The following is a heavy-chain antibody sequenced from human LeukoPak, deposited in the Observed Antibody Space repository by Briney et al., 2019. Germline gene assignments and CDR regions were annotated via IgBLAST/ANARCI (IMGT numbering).Heavy chain of an antibody. V-gene: IGHV3-21*01. CDR2: ISSSSSYI. J-gene: IGHJ6*02. CDR3: ARDLFRYCSGGSCYGMDV. D-gene: IGHD2-15*01. CDR1: GFTFSSYS. Sequence: GGSLRLSCAASGFTFSSYSMNWVRQAPGKGLEWVSSISSSSSYIYYADSVKGRFTISRDNAKNSLYLQMNSLRAKDTAVYYCARDLFRYCSGGSCYGMDVWGQGTTVTVSS.